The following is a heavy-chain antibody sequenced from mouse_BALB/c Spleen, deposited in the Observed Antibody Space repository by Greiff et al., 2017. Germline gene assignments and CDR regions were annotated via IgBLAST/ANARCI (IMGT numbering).Heavy chain of an antibody. Sequence: EVKLQESGAELVRSGASVKLSCTASGFNIKDYYMHWVKQRPEQGLEWIGWIDPENGDTEYAPKFQGKATMTADTSSNTAYLQLSSLTSEDTAVYYCNAWDGNAWFAYWGQGTLVTVSA. CDR1: GFNIKDYY. V-gene: IGHV14-4*02. CDR3: NAWDGNAWFAY. D-gene: IGHD2-1*01. J-gene: IGHJ3*01. CDR2: IDPENGDT.